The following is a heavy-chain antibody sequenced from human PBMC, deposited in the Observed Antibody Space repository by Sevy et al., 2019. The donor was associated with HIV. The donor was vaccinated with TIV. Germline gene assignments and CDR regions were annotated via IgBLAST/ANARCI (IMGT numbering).Heavy chain of an antibody. J-gene: IGHJ4*02. CDR2: ISRTGGNT. CDR1: GFMFGSYM. V-gene: IGHV3-23*01. Sequence: GGSLRLSCAGSGFMFGSYMMNWVRQAPGRGLEWMSRISRTGGNTEYGDSAKGWFTISRDNSKNTVYLQMKDLRAEDTALYYCVKEGRDDFNPYLDFWGQGILVTVSS. D-gene: IGHD3-10*01. CDR3: VKEGRDDFNPYLDF.